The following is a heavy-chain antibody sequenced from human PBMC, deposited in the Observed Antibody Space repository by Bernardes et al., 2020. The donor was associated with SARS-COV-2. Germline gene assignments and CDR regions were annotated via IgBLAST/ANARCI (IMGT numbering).Heavy chain of an antibody. CDR1: GRAFSSYT. CDR2: IIPILGIT. CDR3: ARGYSAAAGPTHHNQGMDV. V-gene: IGHV1-69*02. Sequence: SVKLSCKASGRAFSSYTIVWVRQAPGEGLEWLGRIIPILGITNHAQRYQGRDTITADNYTSTAYMELSSLRVEDTAMYYCARGYSAAAGPTHHNQGMDVWGQGTTVTVSS. J-gene: IGHJ6*02. D-gene: IGHD6-13*01.